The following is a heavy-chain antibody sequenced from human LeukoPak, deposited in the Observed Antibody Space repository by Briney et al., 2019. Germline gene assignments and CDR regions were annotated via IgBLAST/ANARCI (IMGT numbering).Heavy chain of an antibody. CDR1: GYTFTGYY. Sequence: ASVKVSCKASGYTFTGYYMHWVRQAPGQGLEWMGWINPNSGGINYAQKFQGRVTMTRDTSISTAYMELSRLRSDDTAVYYCARGGSGSYFSWLDPWGQGTLVTVSS. D-gene: IGHD3-10*01. CDR2: INPNSGGI. V-gene: IGHV1-2*02. CDR3: ARGGSGSYFSWLDP. J-gene: IGHJ5*02.